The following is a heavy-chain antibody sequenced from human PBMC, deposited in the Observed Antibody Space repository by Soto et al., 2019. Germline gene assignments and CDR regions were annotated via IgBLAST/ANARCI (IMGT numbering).Heavy chain of an antibody. D-gene: IGHD2-21*01. CDR2: IYWDDQK. CDR3: AHTTRLQLRGDGDRRDAFDI. Sequence: QITLKETAPTLVKPTQTLTLACTFSGFSLRASGFGVGWIRQPPGKAPEWLAVIYWDDQKRYSPSLESRLTVTKDTSGNQVVLTMTNLDPLDTGTYFCAHTTRLQLRGDGDRRDAFDIWGQGTTVTVSS. J-gene: IGHJ3*02. V-gene: IGHV2-5*02. CDR1: GFSLRASGFG.